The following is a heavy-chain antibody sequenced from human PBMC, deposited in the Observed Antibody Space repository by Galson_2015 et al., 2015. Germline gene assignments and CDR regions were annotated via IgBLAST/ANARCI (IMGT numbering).Heavy chain of an antibody. V-gene: IGHV3-23*01. J-gene: IGHJ4*02. CDR1: GFIFNNYA. CDR3: AKDRSVGRVAAAGPLDY. CDR2: ISGSDGST. D-gene: IGHD6-13*01. Sequence: SLRLSCAASGFIFNNYAMTWVRQAPGKGLECVSTISGSDGSTFYADSVKGRFTISRDHSKDTLYLQMNSLTAEDTAVYYCAKDRSVGRVAAAGPLDYWGQGTLVTVSS.